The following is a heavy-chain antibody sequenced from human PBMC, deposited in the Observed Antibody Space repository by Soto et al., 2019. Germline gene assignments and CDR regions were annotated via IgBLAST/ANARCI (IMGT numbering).Heavy chain of an antibody. V-gene: IGHV3-48*03. CDR3: ARGVVPANSFDY. D-gene: IGHD2-2*01. CDR1: GFTFSSYE. Sequence: EVQLVESGGGLVQPGGSLRLSCAASGFTFSSYEMNWVRQAPGKGLEWVSYISSSGSTIYYADSVKGRFTISRDNAKNSLYLQMNSLRAEDTAVYYCARGVVPANSFDYWGQGTLVTVSS. J-gene: IGHJ4*02. CDR2: ISSSGSTI.